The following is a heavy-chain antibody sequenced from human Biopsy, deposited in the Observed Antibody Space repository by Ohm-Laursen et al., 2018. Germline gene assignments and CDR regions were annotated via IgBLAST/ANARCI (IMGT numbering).Heavy chain of an antibody. CDR1: GGSMTGYE. CDR2: IYYSGGT. D-gene: IGHD1-26*01. V-gene: IGHV4-59*07. Sequence: SDTLSLTWSVSGGSMTGYEWSRIRLAPGKGLEWIGYIYYSGGTKYNPSLASRVTFSVDMSKSQFSLKLYSVTAADAAVYYCARVEAGTYDALDIWGQGTLVAVSA. CDR3: ARVEAGTYDALDI. J-gene: IGHJ3*02.